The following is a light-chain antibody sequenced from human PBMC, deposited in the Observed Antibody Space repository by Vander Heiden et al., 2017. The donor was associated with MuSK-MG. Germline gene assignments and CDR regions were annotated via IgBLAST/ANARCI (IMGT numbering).Light chain of an antibody. CDR1: HIGSKS. V-gene: IGLV3-21*02. Sequence: SYVLTQPPSVSVAPGQTARITCGGNHIGSKSVHWYQQKPGQAPVLVVYDDSDRPSGIPERFSGSNSGNTATLTISRVDAGDEADYYCQVWDRSSDHPYVFGSGTKVTVL. CDR2: DDS. CDR3: QVWDRSSDHPYV. J-gene: IGLJ1*01.